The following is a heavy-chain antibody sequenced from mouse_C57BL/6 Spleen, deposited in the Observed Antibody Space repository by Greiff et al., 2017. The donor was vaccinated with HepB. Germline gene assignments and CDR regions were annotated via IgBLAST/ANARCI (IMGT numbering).Heavy chain of an antibody. CDR2: INPSTGGT. J-gene: IGHJ4*01. Sequence: EVQLQQPGAELVKPGASVKMSCKASGYSFTGYYMNWVKQSPEKSLEWIGEINPSTGGTTYNQKFKAKATLTVDKSSSTAYMQLKSLTSEDSAVYYCARKGQGAMDYWGQGTSVTVSS. CDR3: ARKGQGAMDY. D-gene: IGHD3-3*01. CDR1: GYSFTGYY. V-gene: IGHV1-42*01.